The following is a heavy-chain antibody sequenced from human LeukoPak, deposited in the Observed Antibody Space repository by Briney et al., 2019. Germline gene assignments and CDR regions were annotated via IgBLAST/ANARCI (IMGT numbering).Heavy chain of an antibody. J-gene: IGHJ4*02. Sequence: GGTLRLSCAASGFTFSSYSMNWVRQAPGKGLEWVSSISSSSSYIYYADSVKGRFTISRDNAKNSLYLQMNSLRAEDTAVYYCARDPESYDILTGYYQYYFDYWGQGTLVTVSS. V-gene: IGHV3-21*01. D-gene: IGHD3-9*01. CDR1: GFTFSSYS. CDR2: ISSSSSYI. CDR3: ARDPESYDILTGYYQYYFDY.